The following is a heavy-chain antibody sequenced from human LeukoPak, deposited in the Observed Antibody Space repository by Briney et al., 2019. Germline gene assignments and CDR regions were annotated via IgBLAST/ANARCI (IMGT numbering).Heavy chain of an antibody. D-gene: IGHD5-18*01. CDR1: GFTFSKAW. Sequence: GGSLRLSCEASGFTFSKAWMSWVRQAPGKGLEWVSVITGSDGSTYYADSVKGRFTISRDNSKNTLYLQMNSLRAEDTAVYYCAKDRGYSYGRAMDVWGKGTTVTVSS. J-gene: IGHJ6*03. CDR2: ITGSDGST. V-gene: IGHV3-23*01. CDR3: AKDRGYSYGRAMDV.